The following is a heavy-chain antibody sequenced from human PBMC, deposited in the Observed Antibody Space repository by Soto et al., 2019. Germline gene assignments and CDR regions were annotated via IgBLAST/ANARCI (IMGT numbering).Heavy chain of an antibody. CDR2: ISGSGGST. J-gene: IGHJ4*02. CDR3: AKQGTGEMVYAYYFDY. D-gene: IGHD2-8*01. CDR1: GFTFSSYA. V-gene: IGHV3-23*01. Sequence: GGSLRLSCAASGFTFSSYAMSWVRQAPGKGPEWVSAISGSGGSTYYADSVKGRFTISRDNSKNTLYLQMNSLRAEDTAVYYCAKQGTGEMVYAYYFDYWGQGTLVTVSS.